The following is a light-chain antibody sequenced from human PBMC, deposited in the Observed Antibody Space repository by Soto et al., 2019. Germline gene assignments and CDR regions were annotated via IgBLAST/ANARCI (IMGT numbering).Light chain of an antibody. CDR3: QAWDSSTAFYV. J-gene: IGLJ1*01. CDR2: QDS. V-gene: IGLV3-1*01. CDR1: KLGDKY. Sequence: SYELTQPPSVSGSPGQTASITCSGDKLGDKYACWYQQKPGQSPVLVIYQDSKRPSGIPERFSGSNSGNTATLTISGTQAMDEADYYCQAWDSSTAFYVFGTGTKLTVL.